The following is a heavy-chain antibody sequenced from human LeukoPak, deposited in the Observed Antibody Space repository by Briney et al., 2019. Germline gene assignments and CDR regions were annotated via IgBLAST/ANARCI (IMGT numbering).Heavy chain of an antibody. CDR2: INSDGSST. CDR3: ARDRSSSWYWFDP. CDR1: GFTFSSYW. D-gene: IGHD6-13*01. V-gene: IGHV3-74*01. Sequence: PGGSLRLSCAASGFTFSSYWMHWVRQAPGKGLVWVSRINSDGSSTNYADSVKGRFTISRDNAKNTLYLQMNSLRAEDTAGYYCARDRSSSWYWFDPWGQGTLVTVSS. J-gene: IGHJ5*02.